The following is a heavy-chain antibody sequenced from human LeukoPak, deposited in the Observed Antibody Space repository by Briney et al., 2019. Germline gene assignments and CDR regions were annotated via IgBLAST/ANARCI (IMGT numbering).Heavy chain of an antibody. V-gene: IGHV4-4*02. J-gene: IGHJ2*01. CDR3: ARLLYGASGYWYFDL. D-gene: IGHD4-17*01. CDR1: GGSISSNNW. Sequence: SGTLSLTCAVSGGSISSNNWWGWVRQPPGKGLEWIGEIYHSGSPNYNPSLKSRVTISVDKSRNQFSLKLSSVTAADTAVYYCARLLYGASGYWYFDLWGRGTLVTVSS. CDR2: IYHSGSP.